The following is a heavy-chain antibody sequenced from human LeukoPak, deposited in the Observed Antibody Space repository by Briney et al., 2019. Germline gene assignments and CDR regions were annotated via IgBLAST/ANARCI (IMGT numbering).Heavy chain of an antibody. CDR1: GYSISSGYY. CDR2: IYHSGST. V-gene: IGHV4-38-2*02. Sequence: SETLSLTCTVSGYSISSGYYWGWIRQPPGKGLEWIGSIYHSGSTYYNPSLKSRVTISVDTSKNQFSLKLSSVTAADTAVYYCARVDTDYWGQGTLVTVSS. CDR3: ARVDTDY. J-gene: IGHJ4*02.